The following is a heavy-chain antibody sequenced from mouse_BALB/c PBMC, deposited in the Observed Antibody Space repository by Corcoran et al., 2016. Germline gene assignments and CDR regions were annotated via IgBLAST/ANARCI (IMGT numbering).Heavy chain of an antibody. V-gene: IGHV9-3-1*01. D-gene: IGHD1-1*01. CDR3: ARYTTVVAPYYFDY. CDR2: INTYTGEP. J-gene: IGHJ2*01. Sequence: QIQLVQSGPELKKPGETVNISCKASGYTFTNYGVNWVKQAPGKGLKWMGWINTYTGEPTYADDFKGRFAFSLETSASTAYLQINNLKNEDTATYFCARYTTVVAPYYFDYWGQGTTLTVSS. CDR1: GYTFTNYG.